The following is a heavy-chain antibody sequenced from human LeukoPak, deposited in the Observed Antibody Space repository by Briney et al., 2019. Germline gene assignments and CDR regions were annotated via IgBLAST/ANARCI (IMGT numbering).Heavy chain of an antibody. V-gene: IGHV3-21*01. CDR2: ISSSSSYI. D-gene: IGHD2-2*02. J-gene: IGHJ6*03. CDR1: GFTFSSYS. Sequence: GGSLRLSCAASGFTFSSYSMNWVRQAPGKGLEWVSSISSSSSYIYYADSVKGRFTISRDNAKNSLYLQMNSLRAEDTAVYYCAKDSIVVVPAAILSNYYYYMDVWGKGTTVTVSS. CDR3: AKDSIVVVPAAILSNYYYYMDV.